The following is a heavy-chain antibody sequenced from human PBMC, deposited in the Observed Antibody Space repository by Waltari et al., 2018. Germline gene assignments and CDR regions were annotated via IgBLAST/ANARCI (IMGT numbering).Heavy chain of an antibody. Sequence: QVQLQQWCAGLLKPSETLSLTCAVYGGSLSGHWWSWIRKPRGKGLEWIGEINESGSTNYRPSLKSRAAISVDTSRNQFSLKLSSVTAADTAIYYCARHRDPGHSFDVWGQGTVTVSS. CDR2: INESGST. CDR1: GGSLSGHW. J-gene: IGHJ3*01. CDR3: ARHRDPGHSFDV. D-gene: IGHD2-21*01. V-gene: IGHV4-34*01.